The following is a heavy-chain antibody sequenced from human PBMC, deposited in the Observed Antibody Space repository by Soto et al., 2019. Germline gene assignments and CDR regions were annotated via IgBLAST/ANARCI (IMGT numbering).Heavy chain of an antibody. CDR1: GFTFSSYG. J-gene: IGHJ4*02. CDR2: ISYDGSNK. D-gene: IGHD1-26*01. Sequence: GGSLRLSCAAFGFTFSSYGMRWVRQAPGKGLEWVAVISYDGSNKYYADSVKGRFTISRDNSKNTLYLQMNSLRAEDTAVYYCAKDAGGYADYWGQGTLVTVSS. V-gene: IGHV3-30*18. CDR3: AKDAGGYADY.